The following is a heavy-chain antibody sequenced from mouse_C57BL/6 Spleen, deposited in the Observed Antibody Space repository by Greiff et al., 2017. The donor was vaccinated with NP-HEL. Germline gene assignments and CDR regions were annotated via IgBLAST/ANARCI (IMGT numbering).Heavy chain of an antibody. V-gene: IGHV1-55*01. CDR1: GYTFTSYW. J-gene: IGHJ2*01. Sequence: QVQLQQPGAELVKPGASVKMSCKASGYTFTSYWITWVKQRPGQGLEWIGDIYPGSGSTNYNEKFKSKATLTVDTSSSTAYMQLSSLTSEDSAVYYCARSRYSNDYVDYWGQGTTLTVSS. CDR3: ARSRYSNDYVDY. CDR2: IYPGSGST. D-gene: IGHD2-5*01.